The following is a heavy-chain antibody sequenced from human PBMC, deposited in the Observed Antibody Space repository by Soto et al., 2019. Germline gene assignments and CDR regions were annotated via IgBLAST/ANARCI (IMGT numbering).Heavy chain of an antibody. V-gene: IGHV3-23*01. Sequence: EVQLLESGGGLVQPGGSLRLSCVASGFTLSNYAMSWVRQAPGKGLEWVSVIDGDGSAKFADSVKGRLTVSRDNSKNTLYLQMDSLRAEDTAIYYCAKDAVSYNGIYDPVDSWGRGTRVTVSS. CDR1: GFTLSNYA. CDR2: IDGDGSA. CDR3: AKDAVSYNGIYDPVDS. D-gene: IGHD1-1*01. J-gene: IGHJ3*02.